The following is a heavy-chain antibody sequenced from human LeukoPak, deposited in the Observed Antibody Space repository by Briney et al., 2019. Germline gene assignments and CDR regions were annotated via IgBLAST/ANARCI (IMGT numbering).Heavy chain of an antibody. CDR3: AREWVAAGTIDY. D-gene: IGHD6-13*01. CDR2: INPNSGGT. CDR1: GYTFTGYY. Sequence: GASVKVSCKASGYTFTGYYMHWVRQAPGQGLEWMGWINPNSGGTNYAQKFQGRVTMTRDTSISTAYMELSRLRSDDTAVHYCAREWVAAGTIDYWGQGTLVTVSS. J-gene: IGHJ4*02. V-gene: IGHV1-2*02.